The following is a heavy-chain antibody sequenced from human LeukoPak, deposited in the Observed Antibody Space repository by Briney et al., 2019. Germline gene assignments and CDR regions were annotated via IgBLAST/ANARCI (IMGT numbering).Heavy chain of an antibody. Sequence: GGSVKVSCKASGYTFTSYGISWVRQAPGQGLEWMGWISAYNGNTNYAQKLQGRVTMTTDTSTSTAYMELRSLRSDDTAVYYCARDRVAVAGFVRPYDYWGQGTLVTVSS. V-gene: IGHV1-18*01. CDR1: GYTFTSYG. CDR2: ISAYNGNT. J-gene: IGHJ4*02. CDR3: ARDRVAVAGFVRPYDY. D-gene: IGHD6-19*01.